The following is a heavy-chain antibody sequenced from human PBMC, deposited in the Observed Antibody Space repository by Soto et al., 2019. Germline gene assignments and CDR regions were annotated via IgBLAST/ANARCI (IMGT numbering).Heavy chain of an antibody. D-gene: IGHD3-16*01. J-gene: IGHJ4*02. Sequence: SETLSLTCTVSGGSVSSGGYYWSWIRQPPGKGLEWIGYIYYSGSTKYNPSLKSRVTISLDTSKNQFSLRLTSVTAADTAVYYYASDNYYDYFDYWSRGGLVTVSS. CDR3: ASDNYYDYFDY. CDR2: IYYSGST. CDR1: GGSVSSGGYY. V-gene: IGHV4-61*08.